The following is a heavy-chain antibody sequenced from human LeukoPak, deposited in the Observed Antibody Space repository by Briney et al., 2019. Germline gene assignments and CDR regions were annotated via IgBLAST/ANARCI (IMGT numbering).Heavy chain of an antibody. CDR1: GYTFTSYG. V-gene: IGHV1-18*01. J-gene: IGHJ3*02. CDR2: ISGHNGNT. Sequence: ASVKVSCKASGYTFTSYGITWVRQAPGQGPGWMGWISGHNGNTNYAQKVQGRVTMTTDTSTSTAYMELRSLRSEDTAVYYCARDRSLYSSTWYVPRDGFDIWGQGTMVTVSS. D-gene: IGHD6-13*01. CDR3: ARDRSLYSSTWYVPRDGFDI.